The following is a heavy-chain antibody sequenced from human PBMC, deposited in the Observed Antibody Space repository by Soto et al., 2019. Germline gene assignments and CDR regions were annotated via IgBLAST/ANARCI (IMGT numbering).Heavy chain of an antibody. CDR1: GGSFSGYY. CDR2: INHSGST. CDR3: ARPFSIAAAVDY. Sequence: QVQLQQWGAGLLTPSETLSLTCAVYGGSFSGYYWIWIRQPPGKGLEWIGEINHSGSTNYNPSLKSRVTISVDTSKNQFSLKLSSMTAADTAVYYCARPFSIAAAVDYWGQGTLVTVSS. V-gene: IGHV4-34*01. J-gene: IGHJ4*02. D-gene: IGHD6-13*01.